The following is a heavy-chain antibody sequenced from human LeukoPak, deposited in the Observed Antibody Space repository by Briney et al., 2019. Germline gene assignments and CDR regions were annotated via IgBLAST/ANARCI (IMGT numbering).Heavy chain of an antibody. D-gene: IGHD5-24*01. CDR1: GFTVSSNY. CDR3: ARPRESRDGYNRAPGYFDY. CDR2: IYSGGST. Sequence: GGSLRLSCAASGFTVSSNYMRWVRQAPGKGLEWVSVIYSGGSTYYADSVKGRFTISRDNSKNTLYLQMNSLRAEDTAVYYCARPRESRDGYNRAPGYFDYWGQGTLVTVSS. J-gene: IGHJ4*02. V-gene: IGHV3-66*04.